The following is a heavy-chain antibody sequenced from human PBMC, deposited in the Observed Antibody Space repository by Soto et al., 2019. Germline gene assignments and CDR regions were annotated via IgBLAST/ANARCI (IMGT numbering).Heavy chain of an antibody. CDR3: ARVAGALLPFDY. CDR2: LASSGDKT. D-gene: IGHD7-27*01. V-gene: IGHV3-23*01. J-gene: IGHJ4*02. CDR1: GFTFSSYG. Sequence: GGSLRLSCAASGFTFSSYGMHWVRQAPGKGLEWVSALASSGDKTYYADSVKGRFTISRDIAKSMVYLQLNSLRAEDTAIYYCARVAGALLPFDYWGQGILVTVSS.